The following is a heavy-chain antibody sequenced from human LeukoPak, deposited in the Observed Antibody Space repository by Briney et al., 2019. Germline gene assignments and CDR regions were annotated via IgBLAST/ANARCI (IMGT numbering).Heavy chain of an antibody. CDR3: ARWRHDSSGYYWISS. D-gene: IGHD3-22*01. CDR1: GFTFDSHW. J-gene: IGHJ5*02. V-gene: IGHV3-7*01. CDR2: IRQDGNVK. Sequence: GESLRLSCAPSGFTFDSHWMTWVRQAPGEGLQWVASIRQDGNVKYYVDSVQGRFTISRDNAMNSLYLQMNSLRAEDTAVYYCARWRHDSSGYYWISSWGQGTLVTVSS.